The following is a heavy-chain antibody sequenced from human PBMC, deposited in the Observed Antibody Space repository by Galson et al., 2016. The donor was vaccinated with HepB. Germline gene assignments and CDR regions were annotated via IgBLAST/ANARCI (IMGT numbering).Heavy chain of an antibody. V-gene: IGHV5-51*01. Sequence: QSGAEVKKPGESLKISCKASGYTFTNYWIGWVRQMPGKGLEWMGIIYPGDSDTRYSPSFQGQVTISADKSIAPAYLQWSSLEASDTAIYYCARHPKYYDTTGYFYWGQGTLVTVSS. CDR1: GYTFTNYW. CDR3: ARHPKYYDTTGYFY. D-gene: IGHD3-22*01. CDR2: IYPGDSDT. J-gene: IGHJ4*02.